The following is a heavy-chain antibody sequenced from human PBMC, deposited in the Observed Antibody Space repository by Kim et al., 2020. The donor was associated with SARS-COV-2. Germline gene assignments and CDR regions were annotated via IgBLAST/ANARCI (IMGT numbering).Heavy chain of an antibody. D-gene: IGHD3-16*01. Sequence: SETLSLTCTVSGDTVSNYYWNWIRQTPEKGLEWIGYISYSGGTNYNPSLKSLVIMSLDTSKNKFSLRLDSLTAADTDVYYCARGPLGGPGTYGYWGQGTLVTVSP. J-gene: IGHJ4*02. CDR2: ISYSGGT. CDR1: GDTVSNYY. V-gene: IGHV4-59*02. CDR3: ARGPLGGPGTYGY.